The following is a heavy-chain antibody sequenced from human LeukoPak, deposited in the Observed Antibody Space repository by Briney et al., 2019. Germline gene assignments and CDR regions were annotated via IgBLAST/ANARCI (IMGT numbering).Heavy chain of an antibody. V-gene: IGHV3-11*05. CDR3: ARDSSGPWFDP. D-gene: IGHD6-6*01. Sequence: GGSLRLSCAASGFTFSTYAMSWVRQAPGKGLEWVSYISSSSSYTNYADSVKGRFTISRDNAKNSLYLQMNSLRAEDTAVYYCARDSSGPWFDPWGQGTLVTVSS. CDR1: GFTFSTYA. J-gene: IGHJ5*02. CDR2: ISSSSSYT.